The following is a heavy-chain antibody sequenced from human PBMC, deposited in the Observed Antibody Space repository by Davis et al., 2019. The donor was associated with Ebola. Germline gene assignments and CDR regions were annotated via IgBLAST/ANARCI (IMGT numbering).Heavy chain of an antibody. CDR2: ISYDGSNK. Sequence: GESLKISCAASGFTFSSYGMHWVRQAPGKGLEWVAVISYDGSNKYYADSVKGRFTISRDNSKNTLYLQMNSLRAEDTAVYYCAKGRTSCCDGMDVWGQGTTVTVSS. J-gene: IGHJ6*02. V-gene: IGHV3-30*18. CDR3: AKGRTSCCDGMDV. D-gene: IGHD2-2*01. CDR1: GFTFSSYG.